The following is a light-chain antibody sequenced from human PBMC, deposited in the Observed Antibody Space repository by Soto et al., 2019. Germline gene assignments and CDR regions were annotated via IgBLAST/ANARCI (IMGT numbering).Light chain of an antibody. Sequence: EIVLTQSPATLSLSPGERATLSCRASQSVSSYLAWYQQKPGQAPRLLIYDASNRATGIPARFSGSGSGTDFTLTISSLEPEDFAFYYCQQRSNCPQTFGQGTKLEIK. J-gene: IGKJ2*01. CDR3: QQRSNCPQT. CDR2: DAS. CDR1: QSVSSY. V-gene: IGKV3-11*01.